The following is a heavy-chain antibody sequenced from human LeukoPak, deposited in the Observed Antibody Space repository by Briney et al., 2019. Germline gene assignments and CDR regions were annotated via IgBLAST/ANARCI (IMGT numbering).Heavy chain of an antibody. V-gene: IGHV4-59*01. D-gene: IGHD5-18*01. J-gene: IGHJ6*03. Sequence: SETLSLTCTVSGGSISSYYWSWIRQPPGKGLEWIGFIYYSGSTHYNPSLKSRVAISVDTSKNQFSLKLSSVTAADTAVYYCARTEESGYSYRYFGYYYYMDVWGKGTTVTVSS. CDR1: GGSISSYY. CDR2: IYYSGST. CDR3: ARTEESGYSYRYFGYYYYMDV.